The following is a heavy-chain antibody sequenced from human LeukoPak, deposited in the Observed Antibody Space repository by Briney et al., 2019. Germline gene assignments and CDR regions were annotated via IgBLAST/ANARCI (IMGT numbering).Heavy chain of an antibody. D-gene: IGHD3-10*02. Sequence: GGSLRLSCAASGFTFSSYWIHWVRHATGKGLVWVSRIDTDGSNTNYADSVKGRFTISRDNAQNSLYLQMNSLRAEDTAVYYCAELGITMIGGVWGKGTTVTISS. CDR2: IDTDGSNT. CDR3: AELGITMIGGV. V-gene: IGHV3-74*01. CDR1: GFTFSSYW. J-gene: IGHJ6*04.